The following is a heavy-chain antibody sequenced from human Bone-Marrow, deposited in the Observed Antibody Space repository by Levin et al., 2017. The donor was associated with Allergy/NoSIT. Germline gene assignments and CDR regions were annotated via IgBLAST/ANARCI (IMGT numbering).Heavy chain of an antibody. D-gene: IGHD3-22*01. Sequence: SQTLSLTCTVSGYSISSGYYWGWIRQSPGKGLEWIASIYHNGNTNNHPSLQGRVAMSLDTSKNQFSLKLNSVTAADTAVFYCAGGGTPLSGYYLWVFDYWGQGTQVTVSS. J-gene: IGHJ4*02. V-gene: IGHV4-38-2*02. CDR2: IYHNGNT. CDR3: AGGGTPLSGYYLWVFDY. CDR1: GYSISSGYY.